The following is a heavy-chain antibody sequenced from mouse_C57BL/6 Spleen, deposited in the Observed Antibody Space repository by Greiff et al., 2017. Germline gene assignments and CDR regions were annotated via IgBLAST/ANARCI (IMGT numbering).Heavy chain of an antibody. CDR1: GYTFTSYW. D-gene: IGHD1-1*01. CDR2: IYPSDSET. J-gene: IGHJ1*03. V-gene: IGHV1-61*01. Sequence: QVQLQQPGAELVRPGSSVKLSCKASGYTFTSYWMDWVKQRPGQGLEWIGNIYPSDSETNYNQKFKDKATLTVDKSSSTAYMQLSSLTSEDSAVYYCARPITTVVGDWYFDVWGTGTTVTVSS. CDR3: ARPITTVVGDWYFDV.